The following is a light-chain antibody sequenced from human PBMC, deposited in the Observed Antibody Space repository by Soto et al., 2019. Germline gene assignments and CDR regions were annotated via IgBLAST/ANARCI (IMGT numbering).Light chain of an antibody. CDR2: GAS. J-gene: IGKJ1*01. Sequence: EIVMTQSPAPLSVSPWGRATPSGSASQSIRDTLAWYQQKPGQAPRLLIHGASTRAPGFPARFSGSGSGTDFTLNISSLQSEEFAVYYCQQYDNWPWSFGQGTKVDIK. CDR3: QQYDNWPWS. V-gene: IGKV3-15*01. CDR1: QSIRDT.